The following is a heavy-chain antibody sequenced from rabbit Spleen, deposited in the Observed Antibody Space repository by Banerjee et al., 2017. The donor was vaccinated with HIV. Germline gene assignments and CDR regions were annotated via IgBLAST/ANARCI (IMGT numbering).Heavy chain of an antibody. CDR3: ARDLPNGGWDGLNL. J-gene: IGHJ4*01. V-gene: IGHV1S40*01. CDR1: GFDLSSYYY. CDR2: IYTASSGNT. D-gene: IGHD4-2*01. Sequence: QSLEESGGGLVKPGAPLTLTCKASGFDLSSYYYMCWVRQAPGKGLEWIACIYTASSGNTYYASWAKGRFTISKTSSTTVTLEMTSLTAADTATYFCARDLPNGGWDGLNLWGPGTLVTVS.